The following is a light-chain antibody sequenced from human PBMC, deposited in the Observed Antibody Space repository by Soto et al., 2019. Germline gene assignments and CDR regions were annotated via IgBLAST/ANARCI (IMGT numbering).Light chain of an antibody. J-gene: IGKJ1*01. V-gene: IGKV3D-20*02. Sequence: EIVLTQSPGTLSLSPGERATLSCRASQSVSSSHLAWYQQTPGQAPRLLIYDASNRATGIPARFSGSGSGTDFTLTISYLEPEDFAVFYCQQRSNWPPTFGQGTKVDIK. CDR3: QQRSNWPPT. CDR1: QSVSSSH. CDR2: DAS.